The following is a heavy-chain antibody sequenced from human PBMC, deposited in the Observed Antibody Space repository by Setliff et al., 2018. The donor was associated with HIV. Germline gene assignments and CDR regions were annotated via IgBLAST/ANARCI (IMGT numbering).Heavy chain of an antibody. J-gene: IGHJ5*02. CDR1: GFNFGSFA. D-gene: IGHD3-16*01. V-gene: IGHV3-23*05. Sequence: GGSLRLSCAASGFNFGSFAMTWVRQAPGKGLELVSAIYGDGSYTYYADSVKGRFTISRDNSNNILFLQMNSLLAEDTAVYYCAKGVKFLDPWGQGTLVTVSS. CDR3: AKGVKFLDP. CDR2: IYGDGSYT.